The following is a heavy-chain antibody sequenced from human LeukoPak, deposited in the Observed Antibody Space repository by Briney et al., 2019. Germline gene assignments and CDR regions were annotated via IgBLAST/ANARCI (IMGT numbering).Heavy chain of an antibody. CDR3: AREPTRYYYDSSGYYSHGGMDV. V-gene: IGHV4-59*01. CDR2: IYYSGST. D-gene: IGHD3-22*01. Sequence: SETLSLTCTVSGGSISSYYWSWIRQPPGKGLEWIGYIYYSGSTNYNPSLKSRVTISVDTSKNQFSLKLSSVTAADTAVYYCAREPTRYYYDSSGYYSHGGMDVWGKGTTVTVSS. J-gene: IGHJ6*03. CDR1: GGSISSYY.